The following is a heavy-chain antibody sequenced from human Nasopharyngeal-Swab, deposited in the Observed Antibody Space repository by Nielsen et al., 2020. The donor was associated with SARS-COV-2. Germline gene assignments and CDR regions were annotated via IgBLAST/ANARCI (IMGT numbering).Heavy chain of an antibody. J-gene: IGHJ5*02. D-gene: IGHD2-2*01. CDR1: GFTFSSYS. CDR3: ARLYCSSTSCYRRDGVISSGMMFDP. Sequence: GGSLRLSCAASGFTFSSYSMNWVRQAPGKGLEWVSYISSSSSTIYYADSVKGRFTISRDNAKNSLYLQMNSLRAEDTAVYYCARLYCSSTSCYRRDGVISSGMMFDPWGQGTLVTVSS. CDR2: ISSSSSTI. V-gene: IGHV3-48*01.